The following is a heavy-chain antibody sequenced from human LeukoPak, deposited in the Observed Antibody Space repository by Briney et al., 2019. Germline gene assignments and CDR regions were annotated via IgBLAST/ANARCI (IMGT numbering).Heavy chain of an antibody. CDR2: INHSGST. CDR1: GGSFSGYY. V-gene: IGHV4-34*01. J-gene: IGHJ4*02. Sequence: PSETLSLTCAVYGGSFSGYYWSWIRQPPGKGLEWIGEINHSGSTNYNPSLKSRVTISVDTSKNQFYLKLRSVTAADTAVYYCARGLAAAFDYWGQGTLVTVSS. D-gene: IGHD6-13*01. CDR3: ARGLAAAFDY.